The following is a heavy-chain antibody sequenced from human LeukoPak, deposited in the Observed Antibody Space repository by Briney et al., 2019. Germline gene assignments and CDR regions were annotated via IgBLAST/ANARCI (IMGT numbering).Heavy chain of an antibody. CDR3: ARSIGRIVATFPFDY. V-gene: IGHV4-59*01. CDR2: IYYSGST. J-gene: IGHJ4*02. D-gene: IGHD5-12*01. CDR1: GGSISSYY. Sequence: SETLSLTCTVSGGSISSYYWGWIRQPPGKGLEWIGYIYYSGSTNYNPSLKSRVTISVDTSKNQFSLKLSSVTAADTAVYYCARSIGRIVATFPFDYWGQGTLVTVSS.